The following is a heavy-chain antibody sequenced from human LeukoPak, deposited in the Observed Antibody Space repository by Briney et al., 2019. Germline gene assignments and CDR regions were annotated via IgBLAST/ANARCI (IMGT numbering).Heavy chain of an antibody. CDR2: INPNSGGT. D-gene: IGHD3-22*01. J-gene: IGHJ3*02. V-gene: IGHV1-2*06. CDR1: GYTFTGYY. Sequence: GASVKVSCKASGYTFTGYYMHWVRQAPGQGLEWMGRINPNSGGTNYAQKSQGRVTMTRDTSISTAYMELSRLRSDDTAVYYCARLQTYYYDSSGYWSFDIWGQGTMVTVSS. CDR3: ARLQTYYYDSSGYWSFDI.